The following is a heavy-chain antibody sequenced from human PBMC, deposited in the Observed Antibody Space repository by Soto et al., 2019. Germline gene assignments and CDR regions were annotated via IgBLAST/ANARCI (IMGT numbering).Heavy chain of an antibody. CDR2: IKGDGSTT. CDR3: ARSDWFDP. V-gene: IGHV3-74*01. CDR1: GFTFSIYW. Sequence: EVQLVESGGGLVQPGGSLRLSCVAFGFTFSIYWMHWVRQVPGKGLVWVSRIKGDGSTTSYADSVKGRFTISRDNAKNTLYLQMNSLRAEDTAVYYCARSDWFDPWGQGTLVTVSS. J-gene: IGHJ5*02.